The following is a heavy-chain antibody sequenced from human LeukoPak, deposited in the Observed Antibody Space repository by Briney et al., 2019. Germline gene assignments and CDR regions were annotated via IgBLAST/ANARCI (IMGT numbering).Heavy chain of an antibody. CDR1: GYTVTGHY. Sequence: ASVKVSCKASGYTVTGHYLHWVRQAPGQGLEWMGWINPNSGGTNYAQKFQGRVTMTRDTSINTAHMELSSLTSDDTAMYYCARDAYSGFSYSYNMDYWGQGTLVTVSS. V-gene: IGHV1-2*02. D-gene: IGHD5-24*01. CDR3: ARDAYSGFSYSYNMDY. CDR2: INPNSGGT. J-gene: IGHJ4*02.